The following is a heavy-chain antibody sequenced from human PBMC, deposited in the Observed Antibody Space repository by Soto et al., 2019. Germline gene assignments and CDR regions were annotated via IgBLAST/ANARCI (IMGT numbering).Heavy chain of an antibody. CDR1: GFSLSTSGVG. V-gene: IGHV2-5*01. CDR2: IYWNDDK. CDR3: AHTPGITIFGVVHWFDP. D-gene: IGHD3-3*01. Sequence: QITLKESGPTLVKPTQTLTLTCTFSGFSLSTSGVGVGWIRQPPGKALEWLALIYWNDDKRYSPSLKSRLTIPKDTSKNQVVLTMTNMDPVDTATYYCAHTPGITIFGVVHWFDPWGQGTLVTVSS. J-gene: IGHJ5*02.